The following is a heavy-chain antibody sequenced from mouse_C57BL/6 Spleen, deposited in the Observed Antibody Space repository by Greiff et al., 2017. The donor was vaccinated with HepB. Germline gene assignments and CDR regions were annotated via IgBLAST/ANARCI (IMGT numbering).Heavy chain of an antibody. Sequence: EVQLQQSGEGLVKPGGSLKLSCAASGFTFSSYAMSWVRQTPEKRLEWVAYISSGGDYIYYADTVKGRFTISRDNARNTLYLQMSSLKSEDTAMYYCTRDPSSKAMDYWGQGTSVTVSS. CDR3: TRDPSSKAMDY. CDR1: GFTFSSYA. V-gene: IGHV5-9-1*02. CDR2: ISSGGDYI. J-gene: IGHJ4*01.